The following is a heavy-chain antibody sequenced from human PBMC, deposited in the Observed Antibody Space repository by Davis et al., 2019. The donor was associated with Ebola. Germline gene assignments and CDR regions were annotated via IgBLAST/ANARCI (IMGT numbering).Heavy chain of an antibody. CDR1: GFTFSSYA. Sequence: GESLKISCAASGFTFSSYALSWVRRTPEKGLEWIAYIRGSNRSAYYADSVRGRFTISRDNSKNTLHLQMNSLGAEDTAVYYCVIGGGENYDESGFNFHHWGQGTLVTVSS. CDR2: IRGSNRSA. V-gene: IGHV3-23*01. J-gene: IGHJ1*01. D-gene: IGHD3-22*01. CDR3: VIGGGENYDESGFNFHH.